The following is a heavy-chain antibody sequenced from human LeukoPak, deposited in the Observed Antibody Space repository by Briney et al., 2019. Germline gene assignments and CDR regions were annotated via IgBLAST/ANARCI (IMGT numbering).Heavy chain of an antibody. CDR1: GYTFTSYG. CDR3: ARGQPVLRFLEWLPESAFDI. CDR2: INAYNGNT. J-gene: IGHJ3*02. D-gene: IGHD3-3*01. Sequence: ASVKVSCKASGYTFTSYGISWVRQAPGQGREWMGWINAYNGNTNYAQKLQGRVTMTTDTSTSTAYMELRSLRSDDTAVYYCARGQPVLRFLEWLPESAFDIWGQGTMVTVSS. V-gene: IGHV1-18*01.